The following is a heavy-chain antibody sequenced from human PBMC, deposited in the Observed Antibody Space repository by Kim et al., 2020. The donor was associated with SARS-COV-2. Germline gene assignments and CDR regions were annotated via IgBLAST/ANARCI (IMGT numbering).Heavy chain of an antibody. CDR2: IYPGDSDT. D-gene: IGHD3-3*01. CDR3: ARSPFITIFGVVISTPYSFDD. CDR1: GYSFTSYW. V-gene: IGHV5-51*01. J-gene: IGHJ4*02. Sequence: GESLKISCKGSGYSFTSYWIGWVRQMPGKGLEWMGIIYPGDSDTRYSPSFQGQVTISADKSISTAYLQWSSLKASDTAMYYCARSPFITIFGVVISTPYSFDDWGQGTLVTVSS.